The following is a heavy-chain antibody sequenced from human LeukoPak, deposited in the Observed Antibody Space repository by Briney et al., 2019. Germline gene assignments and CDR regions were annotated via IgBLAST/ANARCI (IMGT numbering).Heavy chain of an antibody. CDR3: ARGSGYSGYDLGYEYYFDY. V-gene: IGHV4-31*03. J-gene: IGHJ4*02. CDR1: GGSLGSISSGGYY. CDR2: IYYSGTT. D-gene: IGHD5-12*01. Sequence: SETLSLTCTVSGGSLGSISSGGYYWSWIRQHPGKGLEWIGYIYYSGTTHFNPSLRSRVSMSIDTSQNQFSLRLSSVTAADTAVYYCARGSGYSGYDLGYEYYFDYWGQGTLVTVSS.